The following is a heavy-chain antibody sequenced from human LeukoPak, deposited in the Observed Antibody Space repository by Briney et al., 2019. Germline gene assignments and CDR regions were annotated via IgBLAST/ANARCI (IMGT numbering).Heavy chain of an antibody. CDR2: IHYSGST. J-gene: IGHJ4*02. CDR3: ARLSRYGSGNYYPDY. D-gene: IGHD3-10*01. Sequence: SETLSLTCTVSGGSISGYYWSWIRHPPGKGLEWIGYIHYSGSTNYNASLKSRVTISVDTSKNQFSLKLSSVTAADTAIYCCARLSRYGSGNYYPDYWGQGTLVTVSS. V-gene: IGHV4-59*08. CDR1: GGSISGYY.